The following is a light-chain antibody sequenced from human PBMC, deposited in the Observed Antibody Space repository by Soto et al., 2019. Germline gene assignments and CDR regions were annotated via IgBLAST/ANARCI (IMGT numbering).Light chain of an antibody. J-gene: IGLJ1*01. CDR1: SSNIGAGFD. V-gene: IGLV1-40*01. CDR3: QSYDSSVV. CDR2: RNY. Sequence: QSVLTQPPSVSGAPGQRVTISCTGSSSNIGAGFDVHWYQQLPGTAPKLLIYRNYNRPSGVPDRFSASKSGASASLAITGLQAEDEADYYCQSYDSSVVFGTGTKLTVL.